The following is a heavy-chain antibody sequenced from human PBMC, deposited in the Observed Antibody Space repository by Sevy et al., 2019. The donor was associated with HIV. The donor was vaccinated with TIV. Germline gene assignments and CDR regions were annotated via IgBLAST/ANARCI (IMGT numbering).Heavy chain of an antibody. Sequence: GGSLRLSCAASGFTFNSYAMSWVRQAPGKGLEWVGRIKRKSDGETTDYAPPVKGRFTISRDDSETTLYLQMNSLKTEDTAVYYCSTSTVTRSAFDIWGQGTMVTVSS. V-gene: IGHV3-15*01. D-gene: IGHD4-17*01. CDR1: GFTFNSYA. CDR3: STSTVTRSAFDI. J-gene: IGHJ3*02. CDR2: IKRKSDGETT.